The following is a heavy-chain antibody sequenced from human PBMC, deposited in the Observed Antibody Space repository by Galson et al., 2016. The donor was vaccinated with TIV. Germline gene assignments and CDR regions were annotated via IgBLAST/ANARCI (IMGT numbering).Heavy chain of an antibody. CDR1: GLLVSDSY. CDR3: ATSTMPNLGDY. V-gene: IGHV3-53*05. J-gene: IGHJ4*02. CDR2: IYPSGAS. Sequence: SLRLSCAASGLLVSDSYMSWVRQPPGEGLEWVSIIYPSGASYYPESTESVKGRFTISRDNSKNTVFLQINSLRVEDTAVYYCATSTMPNLGDYWGQGVLVTVSS. D-gene: IGHD1-1*01.